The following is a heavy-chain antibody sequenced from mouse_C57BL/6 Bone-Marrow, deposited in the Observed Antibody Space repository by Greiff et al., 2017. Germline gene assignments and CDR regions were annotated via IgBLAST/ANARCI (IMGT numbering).Heavy chain of an antibody. V-gene: IGHV1-81*01. J-gene: IGHJ3*01. CDR3: ATTWVYDSSALAY. Sequence: QVQLQQSGAELARPGASVKLSCKASGYTFTSYGISWVQQRPGQGLEWIGEIYPGSGNTYYNEKFKGKATLTADKSSSTAYMELRSLTSEDSAVYFCATTWVYDSSALAYWGQGTLVTVSA. D-gene: IGHD1-1*01. CDR2: IYPGSGNT. CDR1: GYTFTSYG.